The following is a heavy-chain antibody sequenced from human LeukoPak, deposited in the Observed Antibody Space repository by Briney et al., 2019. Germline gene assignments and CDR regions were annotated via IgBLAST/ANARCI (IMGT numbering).Heavy chain of an antibody. Sequence: PGGSLRLSCAASGLTFSSYGMSWVRQAPGPGLEWVSSISASGDSTYNADSVKGRFTISRDNSKNTLYLQMNSLRAEDTAVYYCAKVGGGYWVVPAVGYFDYWGQGTLVTVSS. CDR2: ISASGDST. J-gene: IGHJ4*02. CDR1: GLTFSSYG. CDR3: AKVGGGYWVVPAVGYFDY. V-gene: IGHV3-23*01. D-gene: IGHD2-2*01.